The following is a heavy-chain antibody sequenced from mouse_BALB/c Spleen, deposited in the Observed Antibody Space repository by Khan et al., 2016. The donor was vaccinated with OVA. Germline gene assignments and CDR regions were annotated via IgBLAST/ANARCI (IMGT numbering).Heavy chain of an antibody. CDR1: GYSITSDYA. J-gene: IGHJ2*01. CDR2: ISYSGNT. Sequence: EVQLQESGPGLVKPSQSLSLICTVTGYSITSDYAWNWIRQFPGNKLEWMGFISYSGNTKYNPSLKSRISITRDTSKNQFFLQLNSVTTEDTDTYDCARVYGGDFDYWGHGTTLTVSS. CDR3: ARVYGGDFDY. D-gene: IGHD1-1*01. V-gene: IGHV3-2*02.